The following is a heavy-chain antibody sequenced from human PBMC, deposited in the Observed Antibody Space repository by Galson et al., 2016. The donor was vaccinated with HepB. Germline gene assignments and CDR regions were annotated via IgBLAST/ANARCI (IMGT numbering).Heavy chain of an antibody. J-gene: IGHJ4*02. V-gene: IGHV3-33*01. CDR2: IWYDGSNK. Sequence: SLRVSGAASEYTFSSYGMHWVRQAPGKGLGWVACIWYDGSNKNYAHNVKGRLTISRDNSKNTLYMQMNSLRAEDTAVYYCAREDSTIAAASFDYWGQGTLVTVSS. D-gene: IGHD6-13*01. CDR3: AREDSTIAAASFDY. CDR1: EYTFSSYG.